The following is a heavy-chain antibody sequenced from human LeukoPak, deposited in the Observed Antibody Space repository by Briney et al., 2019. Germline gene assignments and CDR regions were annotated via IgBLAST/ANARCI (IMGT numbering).Heavy chain of an antibody. CDR2: ISGSGGST. CDR3: AKDSSGSDSHY. V-gene: IGHV3-23*01. J-gene: IGHJ4*02. D-gene: IGHD6-19*01. Sequence: GGSLRLSCAASGFTFSSYAMSWVRQAPGKGLEWVSAISGSGGSTYYADSVKGRFTISRDNSKNTLYLQMNSLRAEDTAAYYCAKDSSGSDSHYWGQGTLVIVSS. CDR1: GFTFSSYA.